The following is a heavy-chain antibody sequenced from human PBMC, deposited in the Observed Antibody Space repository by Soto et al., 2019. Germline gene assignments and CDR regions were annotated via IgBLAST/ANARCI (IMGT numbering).Heavy chain of an antibody. J-gene: IGHJ5*02. D-gene: IGHD2-2*01. CDR1: GGSISSGGYY. CDR3: ARGIVVVPAATGWFDP. V-gene: IGHV4-31*03. CDR2: IYYSGST. Sequence: TSETLSLTCTVSGGSISSGGYYWSWIRQHPGKGLEWIGYIYYSGSTYYNPSLKSRVTISVDTSKNQFSLKLSSVTAADTAVYYCARGIVVVPAATGWFDPWGQGTLVTVSS.